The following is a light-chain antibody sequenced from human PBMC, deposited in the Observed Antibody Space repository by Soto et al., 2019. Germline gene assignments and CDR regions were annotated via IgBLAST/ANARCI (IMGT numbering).Light chain of an antibody. CDR3: SSYTGSSTFV. CDR2: DVN. CDR1: SSDVGGYDY. Sequence: QSVLTQPASVSGSPGQSLTISYTGTSSDVGGYDYVSWYQQLPGKAPKLLIYDVNNRPSGVSHRFSGSKSGNTASLTISGLQAEDEADYYCSSYTGSSTFVFGTGTKVTVL. V-gene: IGLV2-14*01. J-gene: IGLJ1*01.